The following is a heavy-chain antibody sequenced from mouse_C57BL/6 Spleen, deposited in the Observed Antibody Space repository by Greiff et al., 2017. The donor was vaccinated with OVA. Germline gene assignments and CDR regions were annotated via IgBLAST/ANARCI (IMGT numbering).Heavy chain of an antibody. CDR2: IHPNSGST. V-gene: IGHV1-64*01. Sequence: QVQLQQSGAELVKPGASVELSCKASGYTFTSYWMHWVKQRPGQGLEWIGMIHPNSGSTNYNEKFKSKATLTVDKSSSTAYMQLSSLTSEDSAVYYCARPFYDYGYFDVWGTGTTVTVSS. CDR3: ARPFYDYGYFDV. D-gene: IGHD2-3*01. CDR1: GYTFTSYW. J-gene: IGHJ1*03.